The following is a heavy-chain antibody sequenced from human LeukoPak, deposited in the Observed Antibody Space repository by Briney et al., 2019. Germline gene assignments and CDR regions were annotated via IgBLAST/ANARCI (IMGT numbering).Heavy chain of an antibody. CDR3: ASHSSSWYTKAFDP. V-gene: IGHV4-38-2*02. Sequence: PSETLSLTCTVSGYSISSGYYWGWIRQPPGKGLEWIGSIYHSGSTYYNPSLKSRVTISVDTSKNQFSLKLSSVTAADTAVYYCASHSSSWYTKAFDPWGQGTLVTVSS. CDR1: GYSISSGYY. J-gene: IGHJ5*02. D-gene: IGHD6-13*01. CDR2: IYHSGST.